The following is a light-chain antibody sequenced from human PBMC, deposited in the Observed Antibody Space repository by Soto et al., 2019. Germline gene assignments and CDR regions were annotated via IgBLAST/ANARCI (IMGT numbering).Light chain of an antibody. CDR1: SSDVGGYNY. J-gene: IGLJ1*01. Sequence: QSVLTQPASVSGSPGQSITISCTGTSSDVGGYNYVSWYQQHPGKAPKLMIYEVNNRPSGVSNRFSGSKSGNTASLTISGLQAEDEADYYCSSYTSSITRVFGTGTQLTVL. CDR3: SSYTSSITRV. CDR2: EVN. V-gene: IGLV2-14*01.